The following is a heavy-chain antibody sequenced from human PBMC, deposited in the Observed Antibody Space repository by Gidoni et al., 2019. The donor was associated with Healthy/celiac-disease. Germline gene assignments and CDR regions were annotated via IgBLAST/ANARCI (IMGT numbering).Heavy chain of an antibody. Sequence: QVQLQASGTGLVKPSETLSLTCTVPGGSISSYYWSWSRQPPGKGLEWMGYIDYRGSTNYNPPLKSRVTIAGDTSKNQFSLKLSSVTAADTAVYYCARVRVVPAAIAFGYYYYYGMDVWGQGTTVTVSS. CDR1: GGSISSYY. D-gene: IGHD2-2*02. CDR2: IDYRGST. V-gene: IGHV4-59*01. CDR3: ARVRVVPAAIAFGYYYYYGMDV. J-gene: IGHJ6*02.